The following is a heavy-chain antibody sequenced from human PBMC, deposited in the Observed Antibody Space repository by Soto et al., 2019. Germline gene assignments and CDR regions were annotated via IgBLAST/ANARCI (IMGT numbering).Heavy chain of an antibody. CDR2: LSGGGGST. CDR1: GFTFSSYA. Sequence: GGSLRLSCAASGFTFSSYAMAWFRQAPGKGLEWVSALSGGGGSTYYADSVKGRFTISRDNSEATLYLQMNRLRAEDTAVYYCERAPPNQQLVPDDWFDPWGQGTLVTVSS. CDR3: ERAPPNQQLVPDDWFDP. J-gene: IGHJ5*02. V-gene: IGHV3-23*01. D-gene: IGHD6-13*01.